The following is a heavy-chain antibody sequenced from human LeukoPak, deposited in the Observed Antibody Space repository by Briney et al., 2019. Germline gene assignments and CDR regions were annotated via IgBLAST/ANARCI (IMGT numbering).Heavy chain of an antibody. CDR1: GGSVSSGSYY. CDR2: IYYSGST. J-gene: IGHJ5*02. D-gene: IGHD3-16*01. CDR3: ARDSSYGGRWFDP. Sequence: SETLSLTCTVSGGSVSSGSYYWSWIRQPPGKGLEWIGYIYYSGSTNYNPSLKSRVTISVDTSKNQFSLKLGSVTAADTAVYYCARDSSYGGRWFDPWGQGTLVTVSS. V-gene: IGHV4-61*01.